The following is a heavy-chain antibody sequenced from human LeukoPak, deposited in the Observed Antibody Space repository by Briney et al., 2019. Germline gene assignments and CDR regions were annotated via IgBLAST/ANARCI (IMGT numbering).Heavy chain of an antibody. CDR2: IYYSGST. V-gene: IGHV4-39*01. J-gene: IGHJ6*02. CDR3: SGSTYYYGMDV. CDR1: GGSISSSSYY. Sequence: SETLSLTCTVSGGSISSSSYYWGWNRQPPGKGLEWIGSIYYSGSTYYNPSLKSRVTISVDTSKNQFSLKLSSVTAADTAVYYCSGSTYYYGMDVWGQGTTVTVSS. D-gene: IGHD1-26*01.